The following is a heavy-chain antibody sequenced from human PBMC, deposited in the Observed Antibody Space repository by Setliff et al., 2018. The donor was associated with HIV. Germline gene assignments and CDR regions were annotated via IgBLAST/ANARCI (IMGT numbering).Heavy chain of an antibody. J-gene: IGHJ3*02. CDR1: GFTFIDYA. Sequence: GGSLRLSCAASGFTFIDYALNWVRQAPGKGLEWVSSISSSGSYIYYAPSLKGRFTISRDYASNSLYPEMNSLRAEDTAVYYCARSRSTRDAFDIWGQGTMVTVSS. D-gene: IGHD1-1*01. CDR2: ISSSGSYI. CDR3: ARSRSTRDAFDI. V-gene: IGHV3-21*01.